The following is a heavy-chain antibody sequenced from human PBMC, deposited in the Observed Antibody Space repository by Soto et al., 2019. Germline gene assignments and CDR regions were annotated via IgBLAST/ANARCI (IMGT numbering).Heavy chain of an antibody. V-gene: IGHV3-30-3*01. Sequence: GGSLRLSCAASGFTFSSYAMHWVRQAPGKGLEWVAVISYDGSNKYYADSVKGRFTISRDNSKNTLYLQMNSLRAEDTAVYYSASPIGGNSLSPLDYWGQGTLVTVSS. CDR3: ASPIGGNSLSPLDY. CDR2: ISYDGSNK. J-gene: IGHJ4*02. CDR1: GFTFSSYA. D-gene: IGHD2-21*02.